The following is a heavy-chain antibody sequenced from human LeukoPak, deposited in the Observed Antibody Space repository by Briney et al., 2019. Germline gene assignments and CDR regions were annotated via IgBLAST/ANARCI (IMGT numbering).Heavy chain of an antibody. CDR1: GDTFTDYF. CDR3: ALGAQGTYRFLD. J-gene: IGHJ4*02. CDR2: IRYNTGEK. Sequence: ASVKVSCKASGDTFTDYFVHWDRRAPGQGLEWMGCIRYNTGEKTSAQKFQGRVTMTRDTSITTAYMELSSLESDDTAVYYCALGAQGTYRFLDWGQGTLVTVSS. V-gene: IGHV1-2*02. D-gene: IGHD1-1*01.